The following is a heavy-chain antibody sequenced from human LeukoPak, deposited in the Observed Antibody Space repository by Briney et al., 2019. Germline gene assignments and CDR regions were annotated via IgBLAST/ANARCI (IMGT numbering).Heavy chain of an antibody. CDR1: GYTFTSYY. Sequence: GASVKVSCKASGYTFTSYYMHWVRQAPGQGLEWMGIINPSGGSTSYAQKFQGRVTMTRDTSTSTVYMELSSLRSEDTAVYYCARDSAFAEWELPRVYYFDYWGQGTLVTVSS. CDR2: INPSGGST. V-gene: IGHV1-46*01. D-gene: IGHD1-26*01. J-gene: IGHJ4*02. CDR3: ARDSAFAEWELPRVYYFDY.